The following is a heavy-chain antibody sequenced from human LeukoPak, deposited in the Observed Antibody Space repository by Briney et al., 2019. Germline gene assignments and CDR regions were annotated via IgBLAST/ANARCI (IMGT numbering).Heavy chain of an antibody. D-gene: IGHD2-2*01. J-gene: IGHJ4*02. CDR1: GFTFSSYA. V-gene: IGHV3-23*01. CDR3: AKVRASHYVVPAAAVD. Sequence: GGSLRLSCAASGFTFSSYAMSWVRQAPGKGLEGVSAISGSGGSTYYADSVKGRFTISRDNSKNTLYLQMNSLRAEDTAVYYCAKVRASHYVVPAAAVDWGQGTLVTVSS. CDR2: ISGSGGST.